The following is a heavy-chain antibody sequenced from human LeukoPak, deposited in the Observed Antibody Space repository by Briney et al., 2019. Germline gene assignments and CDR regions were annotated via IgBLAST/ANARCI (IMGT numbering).Heavy chain of an antibody. CDR2: INHSGST. CDR1: GGSFSGYY. Sequence: SETLSLTCAVYGGSFSGYYWSWIRQPPGKGLEWIGEINHSGSTNYNPSLKSRVTISVDTSKNQFSLKLSSVTAADTAVYYCARGVYNWNYHFDYWGQGTLVTVYS. CDR3: ARGVYNWNYHFDY. V-gene: IGHV4-34*01. J-gene: IGHJ4*02. D-gene: IGHD1-7*01.